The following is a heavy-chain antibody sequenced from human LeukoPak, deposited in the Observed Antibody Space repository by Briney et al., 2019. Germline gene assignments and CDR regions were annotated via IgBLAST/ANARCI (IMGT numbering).Heavy chain of an antibody. Sequence: SKTLSLTRAVYGASLHGHYWSWIRQSPGKGLEWIGEGGDRGGTKFNPSLKSRATISVDTSKNQFSLKLSSVTAADTAVYYCVGAKQWLSFDMWGQGTMVTVSS. CDR2: GGDRGGT. J-gene: IGHJ3*02. V-gene: IGHV4-34*01. CDR1: GASLHGHY. D-gene: IGHD3-22*01. CDR3: VGAKQWLSFDM.